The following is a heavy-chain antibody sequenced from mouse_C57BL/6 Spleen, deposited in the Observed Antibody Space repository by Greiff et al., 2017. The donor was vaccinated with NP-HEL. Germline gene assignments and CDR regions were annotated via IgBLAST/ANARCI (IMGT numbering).Heavy chain of an antibody. V-gene: IGHV3-6*01. CDR2: ISYDGSN. CDR3: ARGRGDYYGSSETWFAY. Sequence: EVKLQESGPGLVKPSQSLSLTCSVTGYSITSGYYWNWIRQFPGNKLEWMGYISYDGSNNYNPSLKNRISITRDTSKNQFFLKLNSVTTEDTATYYCARGRGDYYGSSETWFAYWGQGTLVTVSA. J-gene: IGHJ3*01. D-gene: IGHD1-1*01. CDR1: GYSITSGYY.